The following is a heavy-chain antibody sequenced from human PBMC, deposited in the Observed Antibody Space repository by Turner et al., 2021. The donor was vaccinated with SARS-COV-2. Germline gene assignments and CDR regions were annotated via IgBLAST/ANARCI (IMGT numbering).Heavy chain of an antibody. CDR2: ISGSGGRT. CDR3: AKGYDSSGYYSARGGLFCDY. V-gene: IGHV3-23*01. CDR1: GFTSSSYA. Sequence: EVQLLESGGGLVQPGGSLRLSCAASGFTSSSYAMSWVRQAPGKGLEWVSAISGSGGRTYYADSVKGRFTISRDNSKNTLYLQMNSLRAEDTAVYYCAKGYDSSGYYSARGGLFCDYWGQGTLVTVSS. D-gene: IGHD3-22*01. J-gene: IGHJ4*02.